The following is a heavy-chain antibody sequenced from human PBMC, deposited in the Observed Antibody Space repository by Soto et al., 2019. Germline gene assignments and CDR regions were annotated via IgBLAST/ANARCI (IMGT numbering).Heavy chain of an antibody. J-gene: IGHJ4*02. Sequence: QVQLVQSGAEVKKPGASVKVSCKASGYTFPSSTISWLRQAPGQGLEWMGWIKAYSGNTNYAQKLRGRVTMTTDTSTNTAYMELGSLTSDDTAMYYCAIADYGDDDYWGQGTLVTVSS. CDR1: GYTFPSST. D-gene: IGHD4-17*01. V-gene: IGHV1-18*01. CDR3: AIADYGDDDY. CDR2: IKAYSGNT.